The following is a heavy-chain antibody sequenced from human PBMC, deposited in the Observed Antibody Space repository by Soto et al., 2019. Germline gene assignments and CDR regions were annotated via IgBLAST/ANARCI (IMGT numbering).Heavy chain of an antibody. CDR1: DGSISSSSYF. V-gene: IGHV4-39*01. CDR2: IDYSGST. J-gene: IGHJ5*02. CDR3: ARHPSDFWFDP. Sequence: QLQLQESGPGLVKPSETLSLTCSVSDGSISSSSYFWGRIRQPPGKGLEWIGSIDYSGSTYYNPSLKSRVTVSVDASKNQFSLKLSSVTAADTAVYYCARHPSDFWFDPWGQGTLVTVSS. D-gene: IGHD2-21*02.